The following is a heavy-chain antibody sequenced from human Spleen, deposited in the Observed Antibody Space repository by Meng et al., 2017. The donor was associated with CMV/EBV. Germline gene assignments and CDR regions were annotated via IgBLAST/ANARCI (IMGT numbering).Heavy chain of an antibody. CDR2: INSDGVRK. V-gene: IGHV3-64*02. Sequence: GGSLRLSCAASGFTFSSYAMFWVRQAPGQGLQYVSAINSDGVRKYYADSVQGRFTISRDNSENRLYLQMGSLRTEDMAVYYCARRGYYDILFGYSAHEFYGMDVWGQGTTVTVSS. CDR3: ARRGYYDILFGYSAHEFYGMDV. J-gene: IGHJ6*02. CDR1: GFTFSSYA. D-gene: IGHD3-9*01.